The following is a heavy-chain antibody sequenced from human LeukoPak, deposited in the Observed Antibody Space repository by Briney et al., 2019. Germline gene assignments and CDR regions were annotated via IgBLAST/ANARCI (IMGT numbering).Heavy chain of an antibody. V-gene: IGHV3-23*01. CDR1: GFTFSSYA. D-gene: IGHD3-22*01. CDR2: ISGSGGST. CDR3: ARDRTPGQYYYDSFDI. Sequence: PGGSLRLSCAASGFTFSSYAMSWVRQAPGKGLEWVSAISGSGGSTYYADSVKGRFTISRDNSKNTLYLQMNSLRAEDTAVYYCARDRTPGQYYYDSFDIWGQGTMVTVSS. J-gene: IGHJ3*02.